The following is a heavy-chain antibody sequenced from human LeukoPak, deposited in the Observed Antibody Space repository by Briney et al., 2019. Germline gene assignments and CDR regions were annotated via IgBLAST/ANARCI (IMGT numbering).Heavy chain of an antibody. CDR2: IRSKAYGGTT. CDR1: GFTFGDYA. J-gene: IGHJ4*02. D-gene: IGHD3-10*01. CDR3: TQEGGFGELSPLPPH. V-gene: IGHV3-49*03. Sequence: GGSLRLSCTASGFTFGDYAMSWFRQAPGKGLEWVGFIRSKAYGGTTEYAASVKGRFTISRDDSKSIAYLQMNSLKTEDTAVYYCTQEGGFGELSPLPPHWGQGTLVTVSS.